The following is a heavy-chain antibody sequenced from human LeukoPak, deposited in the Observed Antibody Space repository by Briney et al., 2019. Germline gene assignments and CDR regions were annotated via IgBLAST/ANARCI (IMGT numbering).Heavy chain of an antibody. Sequence: GGSLRLSCAASGFTFSNYEMNWVRQAPGKRLEWVSHISGGGSTIYYADSVKGRFTISRDNAKNSLYLQMNSLRAEDTAVYYCAKGNLYYYYALDVWGQGTTVTIS. CDR3: AKGNLYYYYALDV. V-gene: IGHV3-48*03. D-gene: IGHD1-14*01. CDR1: GFTFSNYE. J-gene: IGHJ6*02. CDR2: ISGGGSTI.